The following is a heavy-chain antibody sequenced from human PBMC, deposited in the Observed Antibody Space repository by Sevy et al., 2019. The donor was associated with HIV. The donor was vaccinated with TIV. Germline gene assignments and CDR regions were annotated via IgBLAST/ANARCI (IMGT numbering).Heavy chain of an antibody. Sequence: ASVKVSCKASGYSFTTYGISWVRQAPGQGLEWMGWISPYSGNTDFVRTFQGRITMTTETSTSTAYMELRSLTSDDTAVYYCARVGNLNWVPFDCWGQGTLVTVSS. CDR3: ARVGNLNWVPFDC. D-gene: IGHD7-27*01. J-gene: IGHJ4*02. CDR1: GYSFTTYG. CDR2: ISPYSGNT. V-gene: IGHV1-18*01.